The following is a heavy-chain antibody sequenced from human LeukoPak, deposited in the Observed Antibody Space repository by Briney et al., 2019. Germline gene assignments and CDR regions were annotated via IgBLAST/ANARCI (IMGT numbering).Heavy chain of an antibody. CDR1: GFTFSTYS. CDR3: ARRSSPDYYNSGTYYLFDY. Sequence: GGSLRLSCAASGFTFSTYSMTWVRQAPGKGLEWVSYISSSNSAICYADSVRGRFTISRDNAKNSLYLQMNSLRAEDMAVYYCARRSSPDYYNSGTYYLFDYWGQGTLVTVSS. D-gene: IGHD3-10*01. J-gene: IGHJ4*02. V-gene: IGHV3-48*01. CDR2: ISSSNSAI.